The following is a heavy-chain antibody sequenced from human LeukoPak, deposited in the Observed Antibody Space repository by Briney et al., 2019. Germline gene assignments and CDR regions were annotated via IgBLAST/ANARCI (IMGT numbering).Heavy chain of an antibody. D-gene: IGHD6-13*01. CDR2: NSSSGSPI. CDR3: ARERQSAAPDYYFDS. Sequence: GGSLRLSCAASGFTFSSYEMNWVRQAPGKGLEWVSYNSSSGSPIYYADSVKGRFTISRDNAKNSLYLQMNSLRAEDTALYYCARERQSAAPDYYFDSWGQGTLVTVSS. J-gene: IGHJ4*02. V-gene: IGHV3-48*03. CDR1: GFTFSSYE.